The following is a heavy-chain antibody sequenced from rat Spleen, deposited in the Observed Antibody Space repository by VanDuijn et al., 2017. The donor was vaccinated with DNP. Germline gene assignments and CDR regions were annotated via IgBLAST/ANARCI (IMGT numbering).Heavy chain of an antibody. V-gene: IGHV5-22*01. Sequence: EVQLVESGGGLVQPGRSLKLSCAASGFTFSDFYMAWVRQAPKKGLEWVASISYDDSSTYYGDSVKGRFTFSRDNAKSTLYLQMNSLTSEDMATYYCARHVLPLRVWDYWGQGTLVTVSS. D-gene: IGHD4-1*01. CDR2: ISYDDSST. CDR1: GFTFSDFY. J-gene: IGHJ3*01. CDR3: ARHVLPLRVWDY.